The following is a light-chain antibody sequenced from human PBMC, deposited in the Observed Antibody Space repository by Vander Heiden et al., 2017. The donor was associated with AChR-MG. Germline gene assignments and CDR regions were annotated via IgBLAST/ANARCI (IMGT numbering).Light chain of an antibody. J-gene: IGKJ3*01. Sequence: EIVLTQSPATLSLSPGEGATLSCRASQSVSSYLAWYQQKPGQAPRLLIYDASNRATGIPARFSGSGSGTDFTLTISILEPEDFAVYYCQQRSHWPLTFGHGTKVDIK. CDR3: QQRSHWPLT. CDR2: DAS. CDR1: QSVSSY. V-gene: IGKV3-11*01.